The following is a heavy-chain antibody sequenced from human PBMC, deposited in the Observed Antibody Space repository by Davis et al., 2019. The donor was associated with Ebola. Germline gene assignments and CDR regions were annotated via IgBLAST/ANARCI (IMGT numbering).Heavy chain of an antibody. J-gene: IGHJ4*02. V-gene: IGHV4-39*07. CDR2: INHSGST. CDR3: ARGLYDFWSGYFDY. D-gene: IGHD3-3*01. Sequence: SETLSLTCTVSGGSVSSGSYYWSWIRQPPGKGLEWIGEINHSGSTNYNPSLKSRVTISVDTSKNQFSLKLSSVTAADTAVYYCARGLYDFWSGYFDYWGQGTLVTVSS. CDR1: GGSVSSGSYY.